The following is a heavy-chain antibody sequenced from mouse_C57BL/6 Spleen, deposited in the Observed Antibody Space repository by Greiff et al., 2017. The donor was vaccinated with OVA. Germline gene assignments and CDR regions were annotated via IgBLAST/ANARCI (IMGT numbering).Heavy chain of an antibody. D-gene: IGHD1-1*01. CDR1: GYSITSGYY. V-gene: IGHV3-6*01. CDR2: ISYDGSN. Sequence: EVQLVESGPGLVKPSQSLSLTCSVTGYSITSGYYWNWIRQFPGNKLEWMGYISYDGSNNYNPSLKNRISITRDTSKNQFFLKLNSVTTEDTATYYCARGGTTVVGYAMDYWGQGTSVTVSS. CDR3: ARGGTTVVGYAMDY. J-gene: IGHJ4*01.